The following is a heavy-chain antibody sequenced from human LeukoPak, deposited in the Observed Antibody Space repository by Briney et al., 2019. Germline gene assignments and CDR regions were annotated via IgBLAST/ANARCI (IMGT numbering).Heavy chain of an antibody. CDR2: IIPIFRTT. CDR3: ARGDSGYDYGFDN. CDR1: GGTFSSHA. V-gene: IGHV1-69*05. J-gene: IGHJ4*02. Sequence: SVKVSCKASGGTFSSHAISWVRQAPGQGLEWVGGIIPIFRTTNYAQKFQGRVTITTDESTSTGYMELRSLRSDDTAVYYCARGDSGYDYGFDNWGQGTLVTVSS. D-gene: IGHD5-12*01.